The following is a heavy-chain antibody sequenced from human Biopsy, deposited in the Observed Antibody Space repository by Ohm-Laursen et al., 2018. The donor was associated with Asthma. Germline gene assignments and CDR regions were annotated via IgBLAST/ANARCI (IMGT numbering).Heavy chain of an antibody. V-gene: IGHV1-69*01. CDR1: GGTFSNFA. Sequence: SSVKVSCKAPGGTFSNFAISWVRQAPGQGLEWLGGIMTVFGTTNYAQKVQGRVTITADESASTAYMEVTSLRSEDTAIYYCARCQVGYSSGWSLLLKKIYYSGMDVWGQGTAVTVSS. D-gene: IGHD6-19*01. J-gene: IGHJ6*02. CDR3: ARCQVGYSSGWSLLLKKIYYSGMDV. CDR2: IMTVFGTT.